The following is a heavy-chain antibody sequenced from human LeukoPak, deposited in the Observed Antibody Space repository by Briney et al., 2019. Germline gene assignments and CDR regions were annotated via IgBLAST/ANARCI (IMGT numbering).Heavy chain of an antibody. D-gene: IGHD6-19*01. CDR2: ISGSGGNT. CDR1: GFTFSSYA. CDR3: ARGGWLGKPQRVDY. V-gene: IGHV3-23*01. J-gene: IGHJ4*02. Sequence: GGSLRLSCAASGFTFSSYAMSWVRQAPGKGLEWVSLISGSGGNTYNADSVKGRFTISRDNSKNTLYLQMNSLRAEDTAVYYCARGGWLGKPQRVDYWGQGTLITVSS.